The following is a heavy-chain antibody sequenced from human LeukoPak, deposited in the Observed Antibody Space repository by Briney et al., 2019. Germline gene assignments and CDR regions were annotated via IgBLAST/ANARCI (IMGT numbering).Heavy chain of an antibody. CDR2: ISYDGSNK. V-gene: IGHV3-30*01. CDR3: AKSSLYYYMDV. J-gene: IGHJ6*03. Sequence: PGGSLRLSCAASGFTFSSYAMHWVRQAPGEGLEWVAVISYDGSNKYYADSVKGRFTISRDNSKNTLYLQMNSLRAEDTAVYYCAKSSLYYYMDVWGKGTTVTVSS. D-gene: IGHD2-2*01. CDR1: GFTFSSYA.